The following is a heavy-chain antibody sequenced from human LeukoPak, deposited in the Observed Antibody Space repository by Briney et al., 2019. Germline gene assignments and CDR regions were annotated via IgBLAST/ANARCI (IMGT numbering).Heavy chain of an antibody. D-gene: IGHD1-26*01. V-gene: IGHV4-61*02. J-gene: IGHJ4*02. CDR2: IYTSGST. CDR1: GVSISSGSYY. Sequence: SQTLSLTCTVSGVSISSGSYYWSWIRQPAGKGLEWIGRIYTSGSTNYNPSLKSRVTVSVDTSKNQFSLKLSSVTAADTAVYYCARAPPEWELLSYFDYWGQGTLVTVSS. CDR3: ARAPPEWELLSYFDY.